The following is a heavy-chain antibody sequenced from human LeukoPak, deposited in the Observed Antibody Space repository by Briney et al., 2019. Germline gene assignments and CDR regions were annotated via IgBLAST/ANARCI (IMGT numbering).Heavy chain of an antibody. CDR1: GGSISSYY. CDR2: IYYSGST. V-gene: IGHV4-59*01. D-gene: IGHD3-10*01. J-gene: IGHJ5*02. CDR3: ARAPGVFPRFDL. Sequence: SETLSLTCTVSGGSISSYYWSWIRQPPGRGLEWIGYIYYSGSTNYNPSLKSRVTISVDTSKNQFSLKLSSVTAADTAVYYCARAPGVFPRFDLWGQGTLVTVSS.